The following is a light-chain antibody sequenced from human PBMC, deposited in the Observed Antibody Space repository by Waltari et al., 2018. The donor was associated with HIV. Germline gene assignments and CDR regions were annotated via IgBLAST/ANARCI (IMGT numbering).Light chain of an antibody. CDR3: AAWDDSLSGYVV. CDR2: RNN. V-gene: IGLV1-47*01. Sequence: GQRVTISCSGSSSNIGSNYVYWYQQLPGTAPKLLIQRNNQRPSGVPDRFSGSKSGTSASLAISGLRSEDEADYYCAAWDDSLSGYVVFGGGTKLTVL. CDR1: SSNIGSNY. J-gene: IGLJ2*01.